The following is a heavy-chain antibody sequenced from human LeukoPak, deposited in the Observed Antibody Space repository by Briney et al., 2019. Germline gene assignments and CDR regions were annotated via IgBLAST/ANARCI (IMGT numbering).Heavy chain of an antibody. J-gene: IGHJ6*03. V-gene: IGHV3-7*01. D-gene: IGHD2-2*01. CDR3: ARDPLICSSTSCLYYYYYYYMDV. CDR1: GFSFSTYW. CDR2: IKEDGSEK. Sequence: GGSLKLSCVASGFSFSTYWMSWVRQAPGKGLEWVANIKEDGSEKYYVDSVKDRFTMSRDNAKNSVYLQMNRLRVEDTAVYYCARDPLICSSTSCLYYYYYYYMDVWGKGTTVTVSS.